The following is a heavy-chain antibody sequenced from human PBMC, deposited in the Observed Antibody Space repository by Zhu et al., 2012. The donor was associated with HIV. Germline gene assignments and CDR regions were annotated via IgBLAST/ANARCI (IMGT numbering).Heavy chain of an antibody. CDR2: IYYSGST. CDR1: GGSISRSSYY. Sequence: QVQLQESGPGLMKPSETLSLTCTVSGGSISRSSYYWGWIRQPPGKGLEWIGSIYYSGSTYYNPSLKSRVTMSVDTSKNQFSLKLTSVTAADTAVYYCARRGVAAYGGWFDPWARERVVTVSS. J-gene: IGHJ5*02. D-gene: IGHD2-15*01. V-gene: IGHV4-39*07. CDR3: ARRGVAAYGGWFDP.